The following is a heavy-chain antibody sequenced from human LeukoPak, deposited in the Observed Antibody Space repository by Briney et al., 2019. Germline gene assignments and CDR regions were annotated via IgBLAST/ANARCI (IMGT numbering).Heavy chain of an antibody. V-gene: IGHV3-7*01. CDR2: IKQDGSEK. J-gene: IGHJ4*02. CDR1: GFTFSSYW. D-gene: IGHD1-1*01. Sequence: GGSLRLSCAASGFTFSSYWMNWVRQAPGKGLEWVANIKQDGSEKYYVDAVKGRFTISRDNAKNSLYVQMDSLRGEDTAVYYCARETRGTFDYWGQGTLVTVSS. CDR3: ARETRGTFDY.